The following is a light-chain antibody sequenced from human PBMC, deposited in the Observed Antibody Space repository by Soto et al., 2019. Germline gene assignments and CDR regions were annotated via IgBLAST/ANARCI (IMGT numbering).Light chain of an antibody. Sequence: EIVLTQSPATLSLSPGERASLSCRASQSVGSSLAWYQHKPGQAPRLLIYDVSNRATGIPARFSGSGSGTDFPLTTSSLEPEDFAFYYCQQCVSWPQFTFGPGTRLDI. CDR3: QQCVSWPQFT. CDR1: QSVGSS. CDR2: DVS. V-gene: IGKV3-11*01. J-gene: IGKJ3*01.